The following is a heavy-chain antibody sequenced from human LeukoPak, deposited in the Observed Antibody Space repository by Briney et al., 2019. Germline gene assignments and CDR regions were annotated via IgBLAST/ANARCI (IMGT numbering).Heavy chain of an antibody. CDR1: GFTFSSYS. CDR2: ISGSGGST. Sequence: PGGSLRLACAASGFTFSSYSMNWVRQAPGKGLEWVSAISGSGGSTYYADSVKGRFTISRDNSKNTLYLQMNSLRAEDTAVYYCAKATRSVLRFLEWFSGPLDYWGQGTLVTVSS. D-gene: IGHD3-3*01. J-gene: IGHJ4*02. V-gene: IGHV3-23*01. CDR3: AKATRSVLRFLEWFSGPLDY.